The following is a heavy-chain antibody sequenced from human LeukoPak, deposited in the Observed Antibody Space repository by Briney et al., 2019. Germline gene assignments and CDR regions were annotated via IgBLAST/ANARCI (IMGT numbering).Heavy chain of an antibody. D-gene: IGHD4-11*01. J-gene: IGHJ4*02. CDR2: IYPGDSDT. Sequence: GESLKISCQASEYMFSNYWIGWVRQMPGKGLEWMGVIYPGDSDTRYSPSFQGQVTISADKSITTAYLQWSSLKASDTAMYYCARGGSNYEYHLDSWGQGTLVTVSS. CDR1: EYMFSNYW. CDR3: ARGGSNYEYHLDS. V-gene: IGHV5-51*01.